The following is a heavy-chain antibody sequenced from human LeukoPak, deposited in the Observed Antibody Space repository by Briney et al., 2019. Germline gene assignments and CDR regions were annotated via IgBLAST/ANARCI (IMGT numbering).Heavy chain of an antibody. CDR1: GGSFSGYY. J-gene: IGHJ4*02. D-gene: IGHD3-22*01. Sequence: SETLSLTCAVYGGSFSGYYWSWIRQPPGKGLEWIGEINHSGSTNYNPSLKSRVTISVDTSQNQFSLKLSSVTAADTAVYYCARELRNSSGYYLDYWGQGTLVTVSS. CDR2: INHSGST. V-gene: IGHV4-34*01. CDR3: ARELRNSSGYYLDY.